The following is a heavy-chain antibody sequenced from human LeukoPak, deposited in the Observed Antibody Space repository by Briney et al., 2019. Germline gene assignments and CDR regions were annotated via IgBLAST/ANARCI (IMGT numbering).Heavy chain of an antibody. D-gene: IGHD4-11*01. Sequence: SETLSLTCAVSGYSISSGYYWGWIRQPPGKGLEWIGSIYHSGSTYYYPSLKSRVTISVDTSKNQFSLKLSSVTAADTAVYYCAGTTNHYYYYYMDVWGKGTTVTVSS. CDR3: AGTTNHYYYYYMDV. CDR2: IYHSGST. V-gene: IGHV4-38-2*01. J-gene: IGHJ6*03. CDR1: GYSISSGYY.